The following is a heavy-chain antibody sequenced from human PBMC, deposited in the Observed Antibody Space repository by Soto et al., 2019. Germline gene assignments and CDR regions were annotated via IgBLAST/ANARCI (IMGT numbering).Heavy chain of an antibody. Sequence: QVQLVESGGGVVQPGRSLRLSCAASGFTFSSYGMHWVRQAPGKGLEWVVVISYDGSNKYYADSVKGRFTISRDNSKNTLYLQMNSLRAEDTAVYYCAKDRELARYGSEVVNNWGQGTLVTVSS. D-gene: IGHD3-10*01. CDR3: AKDRELARYGSEVVNN. CDR1: GFTFSSYG. V-gene: IGHV3-30*18. CDR2: ISYDGSNK. J-gene: IGHJ4*02.